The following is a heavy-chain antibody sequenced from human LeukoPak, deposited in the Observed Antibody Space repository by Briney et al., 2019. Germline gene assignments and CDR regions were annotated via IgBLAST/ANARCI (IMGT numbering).Heavy chain of an antibody. V-gene: IGHV1-2*02. CDR1: GYTFTVYY. J-gene: IGHJ4*02. CDR3: ARNTMVRGVITPYYFDY. D-gene: IGHD3-10*01. Sequence: ASVKVSFKASGYTFTVYYMHWVRQAPGQGREWMGWINPNSGGTNYAQKFQGRVTMTRDTDISTAYMELSRLRSDDTAVYYCARNTMVRGVITPYYFDYWGQGTLVTVSS. CDR2: INPNSGGT.